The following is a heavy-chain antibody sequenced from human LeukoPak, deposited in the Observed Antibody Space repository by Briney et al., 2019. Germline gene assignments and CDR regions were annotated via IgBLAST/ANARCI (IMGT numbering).Heavy chain of an antibody. CDR2: ISGSGGST. CDR1: GFTFSSYG. J-gene: IGHJ6*03. CDR3: ARGQYYDFWSGYITEYYYYYMDV. V-gene: IGHV3-23*01. D-gene: IGHD3-3*01. Sequence: PGGSLRLSCAASGFTFSSYGMSWVRQAPGKGLEWVSAISGSGGSTYYADSVKGRFTISRDNSKNTLYLQMNSLRAEDTAVYYCARGQYYDFWSGYITEYYYYYMDVWGKGTTVTVSS.